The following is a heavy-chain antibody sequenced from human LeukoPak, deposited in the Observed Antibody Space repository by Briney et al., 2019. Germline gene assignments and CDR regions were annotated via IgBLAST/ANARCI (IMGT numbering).Heavy chain of an antibody. V-gene: IGHV4-30-2*01. D-gene: IGHD3-10*01. J-gene: IGHJ5*02. CDR2: IYHSGST. CDR3: ARDVGSGSYYSWFDP. CDR1: GGSISSGGYS. Sequence: SETLSLTCAVSGGSISSGGYSWSWIRQPPGKGLEWIGYIYHSGSTYYNPSLKSRVTISVDRSKNQFSLKLSSVTAADTAVYYCARDVGSGSYYSWFDPWGQGTLVTVSS.